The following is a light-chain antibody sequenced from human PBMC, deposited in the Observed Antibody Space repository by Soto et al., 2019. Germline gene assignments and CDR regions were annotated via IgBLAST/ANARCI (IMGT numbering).Light chain of an antibody. V-gene: IGKV3D-20*01. CDR1: QSVSSTY. CDR3: QQYGSSPIT. Sequence: EIELMQSLAAVFLSPGERTTLSCGASQSVSSTYLAWYRQKPGLAPRLLIYDASSRATGIPDRFSGSGSGTDFTLPISRLEPEDFAVYYCQQYGSSPITFGQGTRLEIK. CDR2: DAS. J-gene: IGKJ5*01.